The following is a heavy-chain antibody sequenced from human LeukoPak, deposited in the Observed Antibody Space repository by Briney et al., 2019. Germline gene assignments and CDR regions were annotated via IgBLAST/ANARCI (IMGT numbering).Heavy chain of an antibody. J-gene: IGHJ4*02. CDR2: ITTYNGNT. CDR1: GYTFTNYP. Sequence: ASVKVSCKASGYTFTNYPISWVRQAPGQGLEWMGWITTYNGNTKYAHKLQARVTMTTDTPTSTAYMDLRGLRSDDTAVYYCARGYDYGDYVGDFDYWGQGTLVTVSS. D-gene: IGHD4-17*01. CDR3: ARGYDYGDYVGDFDY. V-gene: IGHV1-18*01.